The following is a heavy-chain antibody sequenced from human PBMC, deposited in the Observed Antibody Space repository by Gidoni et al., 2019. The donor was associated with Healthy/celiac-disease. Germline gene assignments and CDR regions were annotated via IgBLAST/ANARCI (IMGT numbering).Heavy chain of an antibody. D-gene: IGHD3-3*01. CDR1: GYPFTSYG. V-gene: IGHV1-18*01. Sequence: QVQLVQSGAEVKKPGASVKVSCTASGYPFTSYGISWVRQAPGQGLEWMGWISAYNGNTNYAQKLQGRVTMTTDTSTSTAYMELRSLRSDDTAVYYCARVAIRFLEWLSRPEHNWFDPWGQGTLVTVSS. CDR2: ISAYNGNT. CDR3: ARVAIRFLEWLSRPEHNWFDP. J-gene: IGHJ5*02.